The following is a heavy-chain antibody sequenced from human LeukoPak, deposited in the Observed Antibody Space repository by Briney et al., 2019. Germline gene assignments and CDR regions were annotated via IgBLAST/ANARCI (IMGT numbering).Heavy chain of an antibody. Sequence: PGGSLRLSCAASGFTFSSYAMSWVRQAPGKGLEWVSAISGSGGSTYYADSVKGRFTISRDNSKNTLYLQMNSLRAEDTAVYYCVQVGDFDWLSSRSPTHWGQGTLVTVSS. J-gene: IGHJ4*02. V-gene: IGHV3-23*01. D-gene: IGHD3-9*01. CDR3: VQVGDFDWLSSRSPTH. CDR1: GFTFSSYA. CDR2: ISGSGGST.